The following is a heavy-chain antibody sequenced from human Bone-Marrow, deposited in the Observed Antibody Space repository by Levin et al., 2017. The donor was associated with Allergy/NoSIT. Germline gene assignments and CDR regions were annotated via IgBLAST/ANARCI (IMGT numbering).Heavy chain of an antibody. CDR1: GGSINSGNYY. V-gene: IGHV4-31*03. J-gene: IGHJ3*02. CDR3: ARGITIFGVVLAVNDAFDI. D-gene: IGHD3-3*01. CDR2: ISYSGNT. Sequence: SSETLSLTCTVSGGSINSGNYYWTWIRQHPGKGLEWIGYISYSGNTFYNASLKSRLTISVDTSKTHFSLRLSSVTAADTAVYYCARGITIFGVVLAVNDAFDIWGQGTMVTVSS.